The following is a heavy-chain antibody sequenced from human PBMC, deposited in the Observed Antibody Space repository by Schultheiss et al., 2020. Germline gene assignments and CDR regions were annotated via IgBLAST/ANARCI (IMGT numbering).Heavy chain of an antibody. D-gene: IGHD6-6*01. Sequence: GGSLRLSCAVSGFTFNTYGIHWVRQAPGKGLEWVAVISYDGSNKYYADSVKGRFTISRDNSKNTLYLQMNSLRAEDTAVYYCARSLYSSSPGVAQHWGQGTLGTGAS. CDR3: ARSLYSSSPGVAQH. CDR2: ISYDGSNK. V-gene: IGHV3-30*03. J-gene: IGHJ1*01. CDR1: GFTFNTYG.